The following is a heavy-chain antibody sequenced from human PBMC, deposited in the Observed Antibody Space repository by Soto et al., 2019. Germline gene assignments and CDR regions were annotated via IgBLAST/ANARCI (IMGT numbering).Heavy chain of an antibody. CDR3: ASSRGGYCSGGSCYRVPFDI. V-gene: IGHV3-33*01. Sequence: GGSLRLSCAASGFTFSSYGMHWVRQAPGKGLEWVAVIWYDGSNKYYADSVKGRFTISRDNSKNTLYLQMNSLRAEDTAVYYCASSRGGYCSGGSCYRVPFDIWGQGTMVTVSS. J-gene: IGHJ3*02. D-gene: IGHD2-15*01. CDR2: IWYDGSNK. CDR1: GFTFSSYG.